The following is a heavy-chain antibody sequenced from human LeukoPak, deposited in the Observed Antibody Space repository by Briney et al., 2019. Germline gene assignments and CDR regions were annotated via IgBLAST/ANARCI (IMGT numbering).Heavy chain of an antibody. J-gene: IGHJ4*02. CDR2: IYPGGSP. Sequence: GGSLRLSCAASGFTVSGSYMSGVRQTPGKRLEWVSVIYPGGSPYYADSMKGRFTLSRDNSKNTVSLQMNSLRAEDTAVYYCASESGTTNGGLDYWGQGTLVTVSS. V-gene: IGHV3-53*01. CDR1: GFTVSGSY. D-gene: IGHD1-7*01. CDR3: ASESGTTNGGLDY.